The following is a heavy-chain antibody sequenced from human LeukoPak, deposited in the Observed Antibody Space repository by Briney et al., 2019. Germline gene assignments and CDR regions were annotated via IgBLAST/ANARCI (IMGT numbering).Heavy chain of an antibody. D-gene: IGHD1-14*01. CDR1: GGTFSSYA. V-gene: IGHV1-69*13. J-gene: IGHJ3*02. CDR2: IIPIFGTA. CDR3: ARDLGNPDAFDI. Sequence: ASVRVSCKASGGTFSSYAISWVRQAPEQGLEWMGGIIPIFGTANYAQKFQGRVTITADESTSTAYMELSSLRSEDTAVYYCARDLGNPDAFDIWGQGTMVTVSS.